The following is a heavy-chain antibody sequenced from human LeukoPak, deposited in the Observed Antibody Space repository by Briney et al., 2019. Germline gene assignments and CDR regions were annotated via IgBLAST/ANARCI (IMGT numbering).Heavy chain of an antibody. CDR2: ISYDGSNK. D-gene: IGHD3-22*01. J-gene: IGHJ4*02. CDR3: ARDSSDYYDSSGYYLDY. Sequence: PGWSLRLSCAASGFTFSSYAMHWVRQAPGKGLEWVAVISYDGSNKYYADSVKGRFTISRDNSKNTLYLQMNSLRAEDTAVYYCARDSSDYYDSSGYYLDYWGQGTLVTVSS. V-gene: IGHV3-30-3*01. CDR1: GFTFSSYA.